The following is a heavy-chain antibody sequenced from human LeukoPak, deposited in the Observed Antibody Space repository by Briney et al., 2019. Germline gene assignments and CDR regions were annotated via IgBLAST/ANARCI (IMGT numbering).Heavy chain of an antibody. Sequence: GGSLRLSCAASGFTFSSYSMNWVRQAPGKGLEWVSSISSSSSYIYYADSVKGRFTISRDNAKNSLYLQMNSLRAEDTAVYYCARRGDEWELPNSYYYHYYMDVWGKGTTVTVSS. CDR2: ISSSSSYI. J-gene: IGHJ6*03. CDR1: GFTFSSYS. CDR3: ARRGDEWELPNSYYYHYYMDV. D-gene: IGHD1-26*01. V-gene: IGHV3-21*01.